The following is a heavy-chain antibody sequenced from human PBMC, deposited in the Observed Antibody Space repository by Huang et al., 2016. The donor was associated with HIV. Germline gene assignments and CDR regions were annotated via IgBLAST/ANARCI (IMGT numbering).Heavy chain of an antibody. D-gene: IGHD2-2*01. CDR1: GGSISSSSYY. V-gene: IGHV4-39*01. J-gene: IGHJ3*02. CDR2: IYYRGST. Sequence: QLQLQESGPGLVKPSETLSLTCSVSGGSISSSSYYWGWIRQPPGKGLEWIGSIYYRGSTFYNPSLKSRFTISVDTSKNQFSLGLSSVTAADTSVYYCARHMDCSSSSCLAGGHERGPFDMWGQGTMVTVSS. CDR3: ARHMDCSSSSCLAGGHERGPFDM.